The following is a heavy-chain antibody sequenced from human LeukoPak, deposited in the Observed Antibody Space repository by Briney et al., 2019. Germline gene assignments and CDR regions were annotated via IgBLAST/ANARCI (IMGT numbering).Heavy chain of an antibody. CDR2: IHTSGST. D-gene: IGHD6-19*01. CDR1: GGSISSHY. J-gene: IGHJ4*02. Sequence: SETLSLTCTVSGGSISSHYWSWIRQPAGKGLEWIGRIHTSGSTSYNPSLKSRVTMSGDTSKNQFSLTLRSVTAAHTAVYFCANTVPGTGYFDYWGRGTLVTVSS. V-gene: IGHV4-4*07. CDR3: ANTVPGTGYFDY.